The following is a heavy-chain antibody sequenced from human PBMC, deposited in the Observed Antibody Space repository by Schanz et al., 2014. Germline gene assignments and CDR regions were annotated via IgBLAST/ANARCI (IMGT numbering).Heavy chain of an antibody. CDR2: IYIGGNT. CDR3: ARGGPAYYFDD. V-gene: IGHV3-66*01. Sequence: VHLLESGGGLVEPGGSLRLSCAASGFSVGNKYMNWVRQAPGKGLEWVSFIYIGGNTYYADSVKGRFTISRDNSKNTVYIQMNSLRAEDTAVYYCARGGPAYYFDDWGQGTLVTVSS. CDR1: GFSVGNKY. J-gene: IGHJ4*02.